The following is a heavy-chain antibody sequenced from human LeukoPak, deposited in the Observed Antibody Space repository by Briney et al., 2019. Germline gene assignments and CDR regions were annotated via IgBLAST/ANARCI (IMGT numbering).Heavy chain of an antibody. V-gene: IGHV4-4*07. CDR1: GGSISRYY. CDR2: IYTRGSP. Sequence: SEALSLTCTVPGGSISRYYWSWIGQPAGKGMHWIGRIYTRGSPNYNPSLKSRVTISEDTSKNQFSLKLSSVTAADTAVYYCGGVRGVIRNWFDPWGQGTLVTVSS. J-gene: IGHJ5*02. D-gene: IGHD3-10*01. CDR3: GGVRGVIRNWFDP.